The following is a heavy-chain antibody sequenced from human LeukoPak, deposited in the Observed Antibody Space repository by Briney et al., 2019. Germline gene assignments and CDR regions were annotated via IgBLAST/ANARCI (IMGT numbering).Heavy chain of an antibody. CDR2: INSKTDGGTT. D-gene: IGHD3-22*01. CDR1: GFTFTSAW. V-gene: IGHV3-15*01. Sequence: GGSLRLSCAASGFTFTSAWMSWVRQAPGKGLEWVGRINSKTDGGTTDYAAPVKGRFTISRDDSKNTVFLQMNSLKTEDTAVYYCARLYSFVSGRYYHDNWGQGTLVTVPS. CDR3: ARLYSFVSGRYYHDN. J-gene: IGHJ4*02.